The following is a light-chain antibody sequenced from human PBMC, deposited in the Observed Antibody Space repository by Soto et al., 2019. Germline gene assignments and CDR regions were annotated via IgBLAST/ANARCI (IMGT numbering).Light chain of an antibody. V-gene: IGLV2-14*03. Sequence: QSALTQPASVSGSPGQSITISCTGTSSDVGDYNYVSWYQQHPGKAPKLIICDVSYRPSGVSDRFSGSKSGNTASLTISGLQAEDEADYYCSSYTSSTTHVAFGGGTKLTVL. CDR3: SSYTSSTTHVA. CDR1: SSDVGDYNY. CDR2: DVS. J-gene: IGLJ2*01.